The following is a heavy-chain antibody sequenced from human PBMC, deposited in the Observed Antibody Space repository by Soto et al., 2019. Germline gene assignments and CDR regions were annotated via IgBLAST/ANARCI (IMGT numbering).Heavy chain of an antibody. CDR1: GGSFSGYY. J-gene: IGHJ5*02. CDR3: AKGGTGYCSGGSCYPRVTDWFDP. CDR2: INHSGST. Sequence: SETLSITCAVYGGSFSGYYWSWIRQPPGKGLEWIGEINHSGSTNYNPSLKSRVTISVDTSKNQFSLKLSSVTAADTAVYYCAKGGTGYCSGGSCYPRVTDWFDPWGQATLVTVSS. V-gene: IGHV4-34*01. D-gene: IGHD2-15*01.